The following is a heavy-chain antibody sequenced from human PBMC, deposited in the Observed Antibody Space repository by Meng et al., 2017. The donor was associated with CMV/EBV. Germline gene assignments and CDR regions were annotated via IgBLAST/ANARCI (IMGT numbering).Heavy chain of an antibody. CDR3: ARDLYYDSSGYYNLAGYYYGMDV. Sequence: GSLRLSCTVSGGSISSSSYYWGWIRQPPGKGLEWIGSIYYSGSTYDNPSLKSRVTISVDTSKNQFSLKLSSVTAADTAVYYCARDLYYDSSGYYNLAGYYYGMDVWGQGTTVTVSS. CDR1: GGSISSSSYY. J-gene: IGHJ6*02. V-gene: IGHV4-39*07. D-gene: IGHD3-22*01. CDR2: IYYSGST.